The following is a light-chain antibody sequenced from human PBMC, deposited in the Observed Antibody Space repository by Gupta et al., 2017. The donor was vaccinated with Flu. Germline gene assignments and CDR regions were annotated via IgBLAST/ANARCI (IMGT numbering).Light chain of an antibody. Sequence: TVRFTCQCNSLRNCNELWYHHKPSQAPALILYAKNMRRAGIPAEISSSDSGPTAAFTITAAPAEEEAAYYCDTRDSSDNNQVVFGGGTKLTVL. CDR3: DTRDSSDNNQVV. V-gene: IGLV3-19*01. J-gene: IGLJ2*01. CDR1: SLRNCN. CDR2: AKN.